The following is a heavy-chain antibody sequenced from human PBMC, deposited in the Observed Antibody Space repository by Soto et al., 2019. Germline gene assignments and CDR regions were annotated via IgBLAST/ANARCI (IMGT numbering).Heavy chain of an antibody. J-gene: IGHJ4*02. CDR1: GGTFSSYA. CDR2: IIPIFGTA. D-gene: IGHD3-3*01. Sequence: SVKVSCKASGGTFSSYAISWVRQAPGQGLEWMGGIIPIFGTANSDHAQKFQGRLTVTRDTSISTAYMELSSLRSDDTAVYYCVLLGVFDHWGPGTLVTVSS. CDR3: VLLGVFDH. V-gene: IGHV1-69*05.